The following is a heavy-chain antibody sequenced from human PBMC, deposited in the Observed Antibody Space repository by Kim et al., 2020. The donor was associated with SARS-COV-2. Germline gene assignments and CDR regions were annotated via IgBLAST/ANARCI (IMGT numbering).Heavy chain of an antibody. Sequence: EDSVRGRFTISRDNSKNTVYLQMDSLRAEDTAVYYWAQESAEIGSPLFQHWGQGTLVIVST. D-gene: IGHD2-2*03. CDR3: AQESAEIGSPLFQH. V-gene: IGHV3-23*01. J-gene: IGHJ1*01.